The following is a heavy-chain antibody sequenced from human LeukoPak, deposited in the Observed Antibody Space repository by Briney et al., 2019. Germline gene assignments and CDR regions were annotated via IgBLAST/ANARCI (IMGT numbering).Heavy chain of an antibody. CDR2: IYYSGST. CDR1: GGSISSYY. J-gene: IGHJ4*02. V-gene: IGHV4-59*01. Sequence: SETLSLTCTVSGGSISSYYWSWIRQPPGKGLEWIGYIYYSGSTNYNPSLKSRVTISVDTSKNQFSLKLSSVTAADTAVYYCARGGYFDYWGQGTLVTVSS. CDR3: ARGGYFDY.